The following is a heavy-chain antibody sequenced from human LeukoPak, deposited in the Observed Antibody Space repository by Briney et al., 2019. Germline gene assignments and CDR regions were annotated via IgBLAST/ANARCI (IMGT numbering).Heavy chain of an antibody. D-gene: IGHD6-19*01. CDR3: AKDVVPDSGWDLDY. Sequence: GGSLRLSCAAPGFTFSTYSMTWVRQAPGKGLEWVSGIFNSGDKTFYADSVKGRFTTSRDNSKNTLYLQMNSLRAEDTAVYYCAKDVVPDSGWDLDYWGQGTLVTVSS. J-gene: IGHJ4*02. CDR1: GFTFSTYS. CDR2: IFNSGDKT. V-gene: IGHV3-23*01.